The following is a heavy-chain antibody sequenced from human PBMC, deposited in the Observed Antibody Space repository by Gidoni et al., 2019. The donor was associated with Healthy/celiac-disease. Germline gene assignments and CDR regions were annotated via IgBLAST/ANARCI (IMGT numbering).Heavy chain of an antibody. D-gene: IGHD1-26*01. CDR3: ARDRSGSYGYWFDP. V-gene: IGHV3-20*01. Sequence: EVQMVEAGGVGVRPGGSLRLYWAASGFTFADYGMSWVRQAPGKGLVWVSGINWNGGSTGYADSVKGRFTISRDNAKNSLYLQMNSLRAEDTALYHCARDRSGSYGYWFDPWGQGTLVTVSS. CDR1: GFTFADYG. CDR2: INWNGGST. J-gene: IGHJ5*02.